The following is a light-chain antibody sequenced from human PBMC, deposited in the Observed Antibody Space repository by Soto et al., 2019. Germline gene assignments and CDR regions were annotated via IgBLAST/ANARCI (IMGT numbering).Light chain of an antibody. J-gene: IGKJ4*01. CDR2: GAS. V-gene: IGKV3-11*01. Sequence: EIVLTQSPGTLSLSPGEGATLSCRASQSVGGTFLAWYQQKGGQAPRLLIHGASNRATGIPDRFSGSGSGTDFTLTISSLEPEDFAVYYCQQRSNWPLNLGGGTKGDIK. CDR1: QSVGGTF. CDR3: QQRSNWPLN.